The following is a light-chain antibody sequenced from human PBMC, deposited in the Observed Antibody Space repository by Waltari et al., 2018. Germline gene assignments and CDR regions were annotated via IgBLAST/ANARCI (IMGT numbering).Light chain of an antibody. V-gene: IGKV3-20*01. CDR2: DAS. CDR1: ESVRRA. J-gene: IGKJ1*01. Sequence: EIVLTQSPGTLSLSPGESATLSCRASESVRRALAWYQQRPGQAPRLLIYDASARATGIPDRFSGSGSGTGFSLTISRLEPEDFALYYCQHYRSLPVTFGQGTKVEIK. CDR3: QHYRSLPVT.